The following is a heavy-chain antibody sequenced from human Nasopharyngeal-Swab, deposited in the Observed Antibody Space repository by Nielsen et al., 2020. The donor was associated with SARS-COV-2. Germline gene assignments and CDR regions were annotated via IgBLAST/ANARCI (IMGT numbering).Heavy chain of an antibody. V-gene: IGHV3-30-3*01. D-gene: IGHD1-26*01. J-gene: IGHJ4*02. CDR3: ARDESGSSSFDY. CDR1: GFTFRSYA. Sequence: GGLLRPSFAAPGFTFRSYALHWARQAPGKGLEWVAVISYDGSNKYYADSVKGRFTISRDNSKNTLYLQMNSLRAEDTAVYYCARDESGSSSFDYWGQGTLVTVSS. CDR2: ISYDGSNK.